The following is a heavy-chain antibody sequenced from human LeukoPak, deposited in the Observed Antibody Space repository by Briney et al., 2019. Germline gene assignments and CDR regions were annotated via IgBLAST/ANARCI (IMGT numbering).Heavy chain of an antibody. Sequence: ASVTVSCKASGYTFGDYFYMHWVRQAPGQGLEWMGWIKPKSGGTNYAQKLQGRVTMTTDTSTSTAYMELRSLRSDDTAVYYCARDGYRLSGYFYYMDVWGKGTTVTVSS. D-gene: IGHD2-2*03. CDR1: GYTFGDYFY. CDR3: ARDGYRLSGYFYYMDV. CDR2: IKPKSGGT. V-gene: IGHV1-2*02. J-gene: IGHJ6*03.